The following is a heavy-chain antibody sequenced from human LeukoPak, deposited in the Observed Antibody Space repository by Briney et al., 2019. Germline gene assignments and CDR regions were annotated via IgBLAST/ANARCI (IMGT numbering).Heavy chain of an antibody. V-gene: IGHV3-23*01. CDR3: AKVRMITMIAYDAFDI. Sequence: GGSLRLSYAASGFTFSSYGMSWVRQAPGKGLEWVSAISGSGGSTYYADSVKGRFTISRDNSKNTLYLQMNSLRAEDTAVYYCAKVRMITMIAYDAFDIWGQGTMVTVSS. J-gene: IGHJ3*02. D-gene: IGHD3-22*01. CDR1: GFTFSSYG. CDR2: ISGSGGST.